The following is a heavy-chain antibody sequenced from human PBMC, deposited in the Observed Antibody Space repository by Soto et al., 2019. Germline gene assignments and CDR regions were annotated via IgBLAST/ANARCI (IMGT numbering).Heavy chain of an antibody. D-gene: IGHD6-13*01. CDR1: GYTFTSYG. CDR2: INAANGDT. J-gene: IGHJ5*02. V-gene: IGHV1-3*01. Sequence: ASVKVSCKASGYTFTSYGIHWVRQAPGQRLEWMGWINAANGDTKYSSKFQGRVTITRDTSASTAYMELSSLRSEDTAVYYCVRRHVSATGIDWFEPWGQGPLLTVSS. CDR3: VRRHVSATGIDWFEP.